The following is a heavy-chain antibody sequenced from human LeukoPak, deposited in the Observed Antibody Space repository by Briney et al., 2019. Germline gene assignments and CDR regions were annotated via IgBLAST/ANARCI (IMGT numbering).Heavy chain of an antibody. CDR2: IWYDGSNK. CDR1: GFTFSRYG. J-gene: IGHJ4*02. CDR3: AKGVGSGGGPFDY. V-gene: IGHV3-33*06. Sequence: GGSLRLSCAASGFTFSRYGMQGARQAPGKGLEWGAVIWYDGSNKYYADSVKGRFTISRDNSKNTLYLQMNSLRAEDTAVYYCAKGVGSGGGPFDYWGQGTLVTVSS. D-gene: IGHD1-26*01.